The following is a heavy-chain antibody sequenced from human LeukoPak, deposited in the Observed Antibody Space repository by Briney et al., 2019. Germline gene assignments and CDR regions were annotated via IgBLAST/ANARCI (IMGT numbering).Heavy chain of an antibody. CDR2: INHSGST. D-gene: IGHD4-11*01. CDR1: GGSFSGYY. Sequence: SETLSLTCAVYGGSFSGYYWSWIRQPPGKGLEWIGEINHSGSTNYNPSLKSRVTISVDTSKNQFSLKLSSVTAADTAVYYCARDLSTVLYYFDYWGQGTLVTVSS. V-gene: IGHV4-34*01. J-gene: IGHJ4*02. CDR3: ARDLSTVLYYFDY.